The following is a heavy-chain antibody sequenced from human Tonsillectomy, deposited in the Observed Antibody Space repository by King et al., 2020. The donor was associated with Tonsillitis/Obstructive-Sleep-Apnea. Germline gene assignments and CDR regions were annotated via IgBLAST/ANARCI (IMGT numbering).Heavy chain of an antibody. J-gene: IGHJ5*02. CDR3: AREKRRSWGDRGGAP. D-gene: IGHD6-13*01. V-gene: IGHV4-59*01. CDR1: GGSISSYY. Sequence: VQLQPSGPGLVQPSEPLSLTCTVSGGSISSYYWSWIRQPPGKGLEWIGYIYYSGSTNYNPSLKSRVTISVDTSKNQFSLKLSSVTAADKAVYYCAREKRRSWGDRGGAPGGQGTLCTGSS. CDR2: IYYSGST.